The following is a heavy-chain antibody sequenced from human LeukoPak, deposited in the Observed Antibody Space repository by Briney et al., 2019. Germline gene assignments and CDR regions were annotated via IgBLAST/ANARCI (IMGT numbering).Heavy chain of an antibody. V-gene: IGHV1-46*01. CDR2: INPSGGDT. J-gene: IGHJ4*02. CDR3: AREVMDNLRFDY. D-gene: IGHD1-14*01. CDR1: GYSFTSYY. Sequence: ASVKVSCKASGYSFTSYYMHWVRQAPGQGLEWMGIINPSGGDTSYAQKFQGRLTMTRDTSTNTVYMELTSLRSEDTAVYYCAREVMDNLRFDYWGQGTLVTVSS.